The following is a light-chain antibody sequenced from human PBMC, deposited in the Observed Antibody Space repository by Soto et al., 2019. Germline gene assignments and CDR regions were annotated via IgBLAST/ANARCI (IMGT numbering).Light chain of an antibody. CDR2: EVS. V-gene: IGLV2-14*01. J-gene: IGLJ1*01. CDR1: SDDVGGYNY. CDR3: NSYTGTTTLV. Sequence: QSVLTPPASVTGSPGQSITISCTGTSDDVGGYNYVSWYQQHPGKAPKLMIYEVSYRPSGVSNRFSGSKSGNTASLTISGLQAEDEADYYCNSYTGTTTLVFGTGTKLTVL.